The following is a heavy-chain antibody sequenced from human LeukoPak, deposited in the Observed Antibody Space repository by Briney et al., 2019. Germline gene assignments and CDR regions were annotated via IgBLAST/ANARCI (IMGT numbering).Heavy chain of an antibody. CDR3: ARPTHFYYYYYGMDV. CDR2: ISSSSSYI. Sequence: GGSLRLSCAASGFTFSSYSMNWVRQAPGKGLEWVSSISSSSSYIYYADSVKGRFTISRDNAKNSLYLQMNSLRAEDTAVYYCARPTHFYYYYYGMDVWGHGTTVTVSS. J-gene: IGHJ6*02. CDR1: GFTFSSYS. V-gene: IGHV3-21*01.